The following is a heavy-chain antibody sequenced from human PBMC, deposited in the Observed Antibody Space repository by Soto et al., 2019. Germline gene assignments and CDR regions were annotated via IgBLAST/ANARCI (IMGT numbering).Heavy chain of an antibody. D-gene: IGHD6-6*01. J-gene: IGHJ6*02. CDR3: ARGSSIAGLYYGMDV. V-gene: IGHV4-31*03. Sequence: SETLSLTCTVSGVSISSGGYYWTWIRQTPGKGLEWIGYNYYSGITYYNPSLKSRVTISLDTSKNQFSLKLSSVTAADTAVYYCARGSSIAGLYYGMDVWGQGTTVT. CDR1: GVSISSGGYY. CDR2: NYYSGIT.